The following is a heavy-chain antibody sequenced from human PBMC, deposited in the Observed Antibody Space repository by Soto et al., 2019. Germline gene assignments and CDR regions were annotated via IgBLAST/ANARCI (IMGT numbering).Heavy chain of an antibody. CDR2: IYYSGNT. Sequence: ETLSLTCTVSGGSISSYYWSWVRQPPGKGLEWIGCIYYSGNTNYNPSLKSRVTISVDTSGNQFSLRLNSVTAADTAVYYCTKVSSGWFDPWGQGTLVTVSS. V-gene: IGHV4-59*08. J-gene: IGHJ5*02. CDR1: GGSISSYY. D-gene: IGHD2-8*01. CDR3: TKVSSGWFDP.